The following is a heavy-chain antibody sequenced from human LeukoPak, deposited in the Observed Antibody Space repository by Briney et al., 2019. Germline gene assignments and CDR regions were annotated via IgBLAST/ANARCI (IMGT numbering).Heavy chain of an antibody. CDR2: ISSSSGAI. Sequence: GGSLRLSCAGSGFTFSSYAMNWLRQAPGKGLEWLSYISSSSGAIYYADSVKGRFTTSRDNVKNSLYLQMNSLRVEDTGVYYCARGPSHCSGGSCYSGSDYWGQGTLVTVSS. J-gene: IGHJ4*02. CDR1: GFTFSSYA. D-gene: IGHD2-15*01. CDR3: ARGPSHCSGGSCYSGSDY. V-gene: IGHV3-48*01.